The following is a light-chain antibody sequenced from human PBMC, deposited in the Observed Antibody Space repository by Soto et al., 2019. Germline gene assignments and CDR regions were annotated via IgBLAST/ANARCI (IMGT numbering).Light chain of an antibody. CDR3: QQYTDWPWGT. CDR1: QSVDSID. Sequence: EMVLTQSPGTVSLSPGERATLSCRASQSVDSIDLAWFQQKPGQAPRLLIYGASTRATGTPARFSGSGSGTEFTLTISSLQPEDFAVYYCQQYTDWPWGTFGGGTKVDI. J-gene: IGKJ4*01. V-gene: IGKV3-15*01. CDR2: GAS.